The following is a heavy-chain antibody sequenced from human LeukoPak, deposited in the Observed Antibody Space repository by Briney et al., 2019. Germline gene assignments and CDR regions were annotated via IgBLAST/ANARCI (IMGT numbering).Heavy chain of an antibody. D-gene: IGHD5-24*01. J-gene: IGHJ4*02. Sequence: GGSLRLSCAASGFSVSNNYMSWVRQAPGKGLEWVSVIYSGDITYYTDSVKGRFTISRDNSKNTLYLQMNSLRAEDTAVYYCARTRRDGYKDYWGQGTLVTVSS. CDR1: GFSVSNNY. CDR2: IYSGDIT. CDR3: ARTRRDGYKDY. V-gene: IGHV3-53*01.